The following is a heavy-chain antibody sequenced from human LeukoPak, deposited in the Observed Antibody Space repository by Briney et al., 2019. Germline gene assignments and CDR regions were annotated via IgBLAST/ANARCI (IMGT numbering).Heavy chain of an antibody. CDR3: ARDFLRDDSSGYYVDAFDI. D-gene: IGHD3-22*01. CDR2: IYYSGST. V-gene: IGHV4-61*08. J-gene: IGHJ3*02. Sequence: SQTLSLTCSVSGGSISSGGYSWSWIRQHPGKGLEWIGYIYYSGSTNYNPSLKSRVTISVDTSKNQFSLKLSSVTAADTAVYYCARDFLRDDSSGYYVDAFDIWGQGTMVTVSS. CDR1: GGSISSGGYS.